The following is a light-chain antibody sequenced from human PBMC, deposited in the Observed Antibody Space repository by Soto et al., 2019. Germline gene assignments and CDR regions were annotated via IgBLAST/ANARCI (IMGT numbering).Light chain of an antibody. J-gene: IGKJ1*01. Sequence: DIQMTQSPSTLSASVGDRVTITCRASQSISNWLAWYQQKPGKAPKLLIYAASTLQSGVPSRFSGSGSGTEFTLTIRSLQPDDFATYYCLQYNSYLRTFGRGTKVDIK. CDR1: QSISNW. CDR3: LQYNSYLRT. V-gene: IGKV1-5*01. CDR2: AAS.